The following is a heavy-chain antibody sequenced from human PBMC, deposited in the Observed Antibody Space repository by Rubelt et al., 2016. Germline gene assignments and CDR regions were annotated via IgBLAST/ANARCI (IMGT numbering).Heavy chain of an antibody. D-gene: IGHD2-15*01. CDR1: GFSLSNARMG. CDR3: ARFRLCCSGGSCLYHGMDV. V-gene: IGHV2-26*01. CDR2: IFSHDEK. Sequence: QVTLKESGPVLVEPTETLTLTCTVSGFSLSNARMGVSWIRQPPGRALEWLAHIFSHDEKSYSTSLKSRRTSSKVNCKKRVVLTMANMNPMDTGTYYCARFRLCCSGGSCLYHGMDVWGQGTTVTVSS. J-gene: IGHJ6*02.